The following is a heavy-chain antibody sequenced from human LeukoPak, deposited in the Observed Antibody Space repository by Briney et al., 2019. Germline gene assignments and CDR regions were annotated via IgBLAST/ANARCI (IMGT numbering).Heavy chain of an antibody. V-gene: IGHV3-64*01. D-gene: IGHD1-14*01. CDR2: MSSNGGST. CDR3: ARDRKTDDAFDI. J-gene: IGHJ3*02. Sequence: GGSLRLSCAASGFTFSSYAMHWVRQAPGKGLEYVSAMSSNGGSTYYANSVKGRFTTSRDNSKNTLYLQMGSLRAEDMAVYYCARDRKTDDAFDIWGQGTMVTVSS. CDR1: GFTFSSYA.